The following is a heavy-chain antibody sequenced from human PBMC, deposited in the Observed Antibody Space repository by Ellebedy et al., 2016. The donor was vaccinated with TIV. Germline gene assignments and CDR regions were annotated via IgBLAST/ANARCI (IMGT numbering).Heavy chain of an antibody. Sequence: GESLKISCAASGFTFGSYDMTWVLPAPGKGLAWVSSIRTNGAGPTYADSVQGRFTVSRDNSRSTLYLQMNSLRAEDTAVYYGAKSPNWSLHNWGQGPPVMVSS. CDR1: GFTFGSYD. J-gene: IGHJ4*02. V-gene: IGHV3-23*01. D-gene: IGHD1-1*01. CDR3: AKSPNWSLHN. CDR2: IRTNGAGP.